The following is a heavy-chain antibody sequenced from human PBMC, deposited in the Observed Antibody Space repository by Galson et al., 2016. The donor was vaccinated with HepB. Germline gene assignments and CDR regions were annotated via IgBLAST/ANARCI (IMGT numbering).Heavy chain of an antibody. CDR2: ITGSGTST. D-gene: IGHD3-10*01. V-gene: IGHV3-23*01. Sequence: SLRLSCAASGFTFSSYAMSFVRQAPGKGLEWVSAITGSGTSTYYADSVKGRLTISRDNSKNTLYLQMTSLRAEDTAVYYCASGIAVTTSNSFWYFDLWGRGTLVTVSS. CDR3: ASGIAVTTSNSFWYFDL. CDR1: GFTFSSYA. J-gene: IGHJ2*01.